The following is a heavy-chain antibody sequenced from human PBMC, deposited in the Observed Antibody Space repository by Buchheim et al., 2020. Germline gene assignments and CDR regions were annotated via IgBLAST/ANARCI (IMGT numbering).Heavy chain of an antibody. CDR2: IFPGDSDI. Sequence: EVQLVQSGAEVKKPGESLKISCKASGYTFTNHWIGWVRQMPGKGLEWMGIIFPGDSDIRYSPSFQGQVTIPADRSISTAYLQWSSLKASDTAMYYCAKQVLRGISHFQDWGQGT. D-gene: IGHD3-10*01. CDR3: AKQVLRGISHFQD. CDR1: GYTFTNHW. V-gene: IGHV5-51*01. J-gene: IGHJ1*01.